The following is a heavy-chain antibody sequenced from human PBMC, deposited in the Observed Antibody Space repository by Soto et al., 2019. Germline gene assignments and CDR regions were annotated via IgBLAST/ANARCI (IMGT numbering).Heavy chain of an antibody. CDR3: ARGGYYDILTGYTLYYYYGMDV. D-gene: IGHD3-9*01. V-gene: IGHV1-2*02. CDR2: INPNSGGT. J-gene: IGHJ6*02. Sequence: ASVKVSCKASGYTFTGYYMHWVRQAPGQGLEWMGWINPNSGGTNYAQKFQGRVTMTRDTSISTAYMELSRLRSDDTAVYYCARGGYYDILTGYTLYYYYGMDVWGQGTTVTVSS. CDR1: GYTFTGYY.